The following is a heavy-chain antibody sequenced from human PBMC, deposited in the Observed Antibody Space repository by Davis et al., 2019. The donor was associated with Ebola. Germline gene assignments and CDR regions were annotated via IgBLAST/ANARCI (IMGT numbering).Heavy chain of an antibody. CDR1: GGSITSSDYY. CDR3: ASLRQTYDSSGYSQPFDY. Sequence: SETLSLTCTVSGGSITSSDYYWGWIRKSPGKGLEWIGTFYYSGTTFYNPSLKSRITVSVDPSKNQFSLKLSSATAADTALYYCASLRQTYDSSGYSQPFDYWGQGSLVTVSS. J-gene: IGHJ4*02. D-gene: IGHD3-22*01. V-gene: IGHV4-39*01. CDR2: FYYSGTT.